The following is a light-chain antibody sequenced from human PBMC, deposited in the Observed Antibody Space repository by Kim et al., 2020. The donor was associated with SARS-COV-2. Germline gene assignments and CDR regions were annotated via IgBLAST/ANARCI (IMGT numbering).Light chain of an antibody. J-gene: IGKJ2*02. V-gene: IGKV3-15*01. CDR2: GAS. Sequence: SVPQDERATHSCRASQSVSSNLAWYKQKPGQPPRLLFYGASTRATGIPARFSGSGSGTECTLTISSLQSEDFAVYYCQQYNNWPGTFGQGTKLEI. CDR1: QSVSSN. CDR3: QQYNNWPGT.